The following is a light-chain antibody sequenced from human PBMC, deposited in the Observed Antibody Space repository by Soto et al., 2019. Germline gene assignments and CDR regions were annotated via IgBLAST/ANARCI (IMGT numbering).Light chain of an antibody. J-gene: IGKJ5*01. CDR3: QQYGSSIT. CDR2: GAS. CDR1: QSVSSY. Sequence: EIVLTQSPGILSLSPGERATLSCRASQSVSSYLAWYQQKPGQAPRLLIYGASSRATGIPDRFSGSGSGTDFTLTISRLEPEDFAVYYCQQYGSSITFGQGTRLEIK. V-gene: IGKV3-20*01.